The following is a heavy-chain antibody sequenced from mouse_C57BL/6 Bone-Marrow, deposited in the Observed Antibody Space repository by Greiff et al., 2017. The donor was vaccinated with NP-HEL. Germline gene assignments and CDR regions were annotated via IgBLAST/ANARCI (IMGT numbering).Heavy chain of an antibody. J-gene: IGHJ4*01. D-gene: IGHD3-2*02. V-gene: IGHV1-55*01. CDR3: ARWGSSVLYYAMDY. CDR1: GYTFTSYW. Sequence: QVQLQQPGAELVKPGASVKMSCKASGYTFTSYWITWVKQRPGQGLEWIGDIYPGSGSTNYNEKSKSKATLTVDTSSSTAYMQLSSLTSEDSAVYYCARWGSSVLYYAMDYWGQGTSVTVSS. CDR2: IYPGSGST.